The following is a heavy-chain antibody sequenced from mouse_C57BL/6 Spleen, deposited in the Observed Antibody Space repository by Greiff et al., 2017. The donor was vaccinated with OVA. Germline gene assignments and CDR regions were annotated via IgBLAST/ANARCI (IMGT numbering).Heavy chain of an antibody. CDR1: GYTFTSYT. CDR2: INPSSGYP. Sequence: VMLVESGAELARPGASVKMSCKASGYTFTSYTMHWVKQRPGQGLEWIGYINPSSGYPKYNQKFKDKATLTADKSSSTAYMQLSSLTSEDSAVYYCARESSGRFAYWGQGTLVTVSA. J-gene: IGHJ3*01. CDR3: ARESSGRFAY. V-gene: IGHV1-4*01. D-gene: IGHD3-2*02.